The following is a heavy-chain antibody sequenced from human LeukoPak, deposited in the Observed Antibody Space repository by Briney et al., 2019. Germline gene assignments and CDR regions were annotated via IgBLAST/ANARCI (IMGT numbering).Heavy chain of an antibody. V-gene: IGHV3-74*01. CDR1: GFTFSNYW. J-gene: IGHJ4*02. CDR3: ARGGRYSYGATFDY. Sequence: PGGSLRLSCEASGFTFSNYWMHWVRQAPGKGLVWVSRINSDGSSTSYADSVKGRFTISRDNAKNTLYLQMNSLRVEDTAVYYCARGGRYSYGATFDYWGQGNLVTVSS. CDR2: INSDGSST. D-gene: IGHD5-18*01.